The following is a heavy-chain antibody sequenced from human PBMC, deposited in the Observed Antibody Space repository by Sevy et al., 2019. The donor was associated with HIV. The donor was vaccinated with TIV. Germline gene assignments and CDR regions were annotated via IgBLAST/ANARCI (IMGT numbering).Heavy chain of an antibody. CDR3: TRVEGAADWGMDV. CDR1: GFTFGGYT. D-gene: IGHD1-26*01. Sequence: GRSLRLSCTASGFTFGGYTMSWVRQAPGKGLEWVAFIRGKPYGGTTEYAASVKGRFTISRDDSKSIVYLQMNSLNTEDTAVYYCTRVEGAADWGMDVWGQGTTVTVSS. V-gene: IGHV3-49*04. J-gene: IGHJ6*02. CDR2: IRGKPYGGTT.